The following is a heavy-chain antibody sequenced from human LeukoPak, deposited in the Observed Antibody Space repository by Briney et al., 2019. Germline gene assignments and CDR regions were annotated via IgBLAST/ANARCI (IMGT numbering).Heavy chain of an antibody. V-gene: IGHV1-18*01. CDR2: ISGYNGYT. D-gene: IGHD3-22*01. CDR1: GYTFTNYG. Sequence: ASVKVSCKTSGYTFTNYGISWVRQAPGQGLEWMGWISGYNGYTNYAQKLQGRVTMTTDTSTSTAYMELRSLRSDDTAVYYCARMMTPRHYYDRSGYYYGAFDIWGQGTMVTVSS. CDR3: ARMMTPRHYYDRSGYYYGAFDI. J-gene: IGHJ3*02.